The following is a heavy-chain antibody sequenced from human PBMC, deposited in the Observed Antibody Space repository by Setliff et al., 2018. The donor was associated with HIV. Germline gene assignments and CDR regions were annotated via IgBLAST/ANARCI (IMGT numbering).Heavy chain of an antibody. Sequence: KVSCKASVYTFINYHITWVRQAPGQGLEWVGSISASSVNTNYTQGRVTMTTDTSTSTAYMELRSLRSDDSAVYYCARVPVSSYYYYMDVWGKGTTVTVSS. CDR3: ARVPVSSYYYYMDV. CDR1: VYTFINYH. CDR2: ISASSVNT. V-gene: IGHV1-18*01. D-gene: IGHD6-13*01. J-gene: IGHJ6*03.